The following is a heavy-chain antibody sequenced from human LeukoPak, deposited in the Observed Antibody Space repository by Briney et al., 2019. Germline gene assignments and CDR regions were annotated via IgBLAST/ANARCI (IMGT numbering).Heavy chain of an antibody. D-gene: IGHD2-2*01. CDR1: GGSFSGYY. CDR2: INHSGST. V-gene: IGHV4-34*01. CDR3: ARVVVVPAAMRGFFYYYGMDV. J-gene: IGHJ6*02. Sequence: KPSETLSLTCAVYGGSFSGYYWSWIRQPPGKGLEWIGEINHSGSTNYNPSLKSRVTISLDTSKNQFSLKLSSVTAADTAVYYCARVVVVPAAMRGFFYYYGMDVWGQGTTVTVSS.